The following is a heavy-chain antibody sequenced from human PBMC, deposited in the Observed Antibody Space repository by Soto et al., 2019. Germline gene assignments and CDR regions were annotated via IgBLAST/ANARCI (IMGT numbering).Heavy chain of an antibody. V-gene: IGHV4-59*01. CDR3: ARYSSSWYFPVY. J-gene: IGHJ4*02. Sequence: QVQLQESGPGLVKPSETLSLTCTVSGGSISSYYWSWIRQPPGKGLEWIGYIYYSGSTNYNPSLKSRVTISVDTSKNQFSLKLSSVTAGDTAVYYCARYSSSWYFPVYWDQGTLVTVSS. D-gene: IGHD6-13*01. CDR1: GGSISSYY. CDR2: IYYSGST.